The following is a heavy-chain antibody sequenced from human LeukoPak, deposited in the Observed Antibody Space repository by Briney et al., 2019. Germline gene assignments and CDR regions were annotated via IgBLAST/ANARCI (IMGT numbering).Heavy chain of an antibody. J-gene: IGHJ1*01. V-gene: IGHV3-49*04. CDR3: MSRYCSSTNCLKYFQD. CDR1: GFTFDDYA. CDR2: IRSKAYGGTT. Sequence: GGSLRLSCTASGFTFDDYAMNWVRQAPGKGLEWVGFIRSKAYGGTTEYAASVKGRFTISRDDSKSIAYLQMNSLKTEDTAVYYCMSRYCSSTNCLKYFQDWARAPWSPSPQ. D-gene: IGHD2-2*01.